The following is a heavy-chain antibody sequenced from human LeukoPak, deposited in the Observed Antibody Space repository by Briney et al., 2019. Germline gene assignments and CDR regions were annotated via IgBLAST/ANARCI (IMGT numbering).Heavy chain of an antibody. CDR1: GFTFSNYD. CDR2: ISRSGGST. D-gene: IGHD1-26*01. V-gene: IGHV3-23*01. Sequence: PGGSLRLSCAASGFTFSNYDMSWVRQAPGKGPEWVSGISRSGGSTYYADSVRGRFTISRDNSKHTLYLQMNSLRVEDTAVYYCAKDNPSSGNLLDYFHHWGQGTLVTVSS. CDR3: AKDNPSSGNLLDYFHH. J-gene: IGHJ1*01.